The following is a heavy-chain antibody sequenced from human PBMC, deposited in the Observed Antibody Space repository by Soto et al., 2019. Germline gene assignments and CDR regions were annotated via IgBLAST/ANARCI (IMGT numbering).Heavy chain of an antibody. CDR1: GFSPRDSKVG. V-gene: IGHV2-26*01. CDR2: IFWNGEK. J-gene: IGHJ4*02. D-gene: IGHD1-26*01. Sequence: QVTLKESGPVLVKPTETLTLTCAVSGFSPRDSKVGVSWIRQPPGKALEWLAHIFWNGEKSYSTSLERRLTISKGPSKGQVVLTMTNMDPVDTATYFCAHVRQWDGAHSCDYWGRGTLVTVSS. CDR3: AHVRQWDGAHSCDY.